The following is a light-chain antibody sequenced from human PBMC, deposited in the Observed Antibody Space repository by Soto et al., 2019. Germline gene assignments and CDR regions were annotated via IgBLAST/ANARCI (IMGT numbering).Light chain of an antibody. J-gene: IGKJ1*01. CDR3: QHYNSYSEA. V-gene: IGKV1-5*01. CDR1: QSISNW. Sequence: DIQLTQYPSFLSASVGDRVTITCRASQSISNWLAWYQQKPGTAPKVLIYHASNLQSGVPSRFSGSGSGTEFTLTISSLQPDDFATYYCQHYNSYSEAFGQGTKVDI. CDR2: HAS.